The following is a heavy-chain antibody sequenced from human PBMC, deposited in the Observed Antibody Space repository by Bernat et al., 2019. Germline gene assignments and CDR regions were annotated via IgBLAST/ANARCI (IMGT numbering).Heavy chain of an antibody. V-gene: IGHV3-53*05. CDR3: ARAGGYYDYIWGSYRVNDAFDI. CDR1: GFTVSSNY. J-gene: IGHJ3*02. CDR2: IYSGGST. D-gene: IGHD3-16*02. Sequence: EVQLVETGGGLIQPGGSLRLSCAASGFTVSSNYMSWVRQAPGKGLEWVSVIYSGGSTYYADYGKGRFNISRDNSKNTLYLQMNSLRAEGTAVYYCARAGGYYDYIWGSYRVNDAFDIWGQGTMVTVSS.